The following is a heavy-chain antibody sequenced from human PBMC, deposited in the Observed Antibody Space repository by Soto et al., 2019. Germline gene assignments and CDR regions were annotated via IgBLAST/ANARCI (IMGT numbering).Heavy chain of an antibody. Sequence: GGSLRLSCAASGFTFSSYGMHWVRQAPGKGLEWVAVIWYDGSNKYYGDSVKGRFTISRDNSKNTLYLQMNSLRAEDTAVYYCAREYYYDSSGYWRAFDIWGQGTMVTVSS. CDR3: AREYYYDSSGYWRAFDI. CDR2: IWYDGSNK. CDR1: GFTFSSYG. V-gene: IGHV3-33*01. D-gene: IGHD3-22*01. J-gene: IGHJ3*02.